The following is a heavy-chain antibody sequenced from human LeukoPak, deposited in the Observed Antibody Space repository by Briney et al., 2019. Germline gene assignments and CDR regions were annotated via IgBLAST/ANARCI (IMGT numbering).Heavy chain of an antibody. CDR1: GGPFSGYY. D-gene: IGHD5-24*01. CDR2: INHSGST. J-gene: IGHJ4*02. CDR3: ARRDGYNRSFDY. Sequence: SETLSLTCAVYGGPFSGYYWSWIRQPPGKGLEWIGEINHSGSTNYNPSLKSRVTISVDTSKNQFSLKLSSVTAADTAVYYCARRDGYNRSFDYWGQGTLVTVSS. V-gene: IGHV4-34*01.